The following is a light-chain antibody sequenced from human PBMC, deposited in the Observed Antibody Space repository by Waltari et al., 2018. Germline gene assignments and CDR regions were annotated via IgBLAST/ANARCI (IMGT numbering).Light chain of an antibody. V-gene: IGLV8-61*01. CDR1: SGSVYSTSH. J-gene: IGLJ3*02. CDR2: KGN. Sequence: QTVVTQEPSLSVSPGGTVTLTCALSSGSVYSTSHVRWYQQSPGQTPRTLVYKGNIRSSGVPDRFSGSILGNEAALTITGAQADDESDYYCLFYMGGGIWVFGGGTKLTVL. CDR3: LFYMGGGIWV.